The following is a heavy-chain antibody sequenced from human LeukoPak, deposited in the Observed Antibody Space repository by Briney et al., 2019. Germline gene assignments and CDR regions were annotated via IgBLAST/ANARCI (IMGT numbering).Heavy chain of an antibody. CDR3: ANHNYDILTSMGAFDI. J-gene: IGHJ3*02. CDR2: ISGSGGST. CDR1: GFTFSSYG. D-gene: IGHD3-9*01. V-gene: IGHV3-23*01. Sequence: ESGGPLRLSCAASGFTFSSYGMSWVRQAPGKGLEWASAISGSGGSTYYADSVKGRFTISRDNSKNTLYLQMNSLRAEDTAVYYCANHNYDILTSMGAFDIWGQGTMVTVSS.